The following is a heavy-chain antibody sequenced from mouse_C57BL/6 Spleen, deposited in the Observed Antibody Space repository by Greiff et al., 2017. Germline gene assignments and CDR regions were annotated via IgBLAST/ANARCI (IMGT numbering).Heavy chain of an antibody. CDR3: ARGYDGYLLYAMDY. V-gene: IGHV1-64*01. D-gene: IGHD2-3*01. Sequence: VQLQQPGAELVKPGASVKLSCKASGYTFTSYWMHWVKQRPGQGLEWIGMIHPNSGSTNYNEKFKSKATLTVDKSSSTAYMQLSSLTSEDSAVYYCARGYDGYLLYAMDYWGQGTSVTVSS. J-gene: IGHJ4*01. CDR1: GYTFTSYW. CDR2: IHPNSGST.